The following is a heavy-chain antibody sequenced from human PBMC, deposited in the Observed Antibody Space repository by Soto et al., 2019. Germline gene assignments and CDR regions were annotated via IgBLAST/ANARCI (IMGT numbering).Heavy chain of an antibody. D-gene: IGHD6-13*01. CDR3: ARRSSSWYFDY. Sequence: GGSLRLSCAASGSMFSNYWISCVRQAPGKGLEWVSVISGSGGMTYYADSVKGRFSISRDNSKNTLNLQMNSLRAEDTAVYYCARRSSSWYFDYWGQGTLVTVSS. J-gene: IGHJ4*02. CDR2: ISGSGGMT. V-gene: IGHV3-23*01. CDR1: GSMFSNYW.